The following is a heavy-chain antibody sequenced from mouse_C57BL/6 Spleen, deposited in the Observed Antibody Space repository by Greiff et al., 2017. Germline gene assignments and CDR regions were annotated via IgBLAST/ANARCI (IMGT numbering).Heavy chain of an antibody. V-gene: IGHV1-82*01. D-gene: IGHD2-5*01. CDR3: ARSDSNYDWYFDV. J-gene: IGHJ1*03. Sequence: VQLQQSGPELVKPGASVKISCKASGYAFSSSWMNWVKQRPGKGLEWIGRIYPGDGDTNYNGKFKGKATLTADKSSSTAYMQLSSLTSEDSAVYFCARSDSNYDWYFDVWGTGTTVTVSS. CDR1: GYAFSSSW. CDR2: IYPGDGDT.